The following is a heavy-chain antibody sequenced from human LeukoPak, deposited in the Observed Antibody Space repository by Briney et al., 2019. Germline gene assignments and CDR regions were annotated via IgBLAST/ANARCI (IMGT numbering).Heavy chain of an antibody. J-gene: IGHJ5*02. V-gene: IGHV4-31*03. CDR3: ARDKTSPFFFGS. D-gene: IGHD3-3*01. CDR2: IYYSGST. CDR1: GGSISSGGYY. Sequence: YPSQTLSLTCTVSGGSISSGGYYWSWIRQHPGKGLEWIGYIYYSGSTYYNPSLKSRVTISVDTSKNQFSLKLSSVTAADTAVYYCARDKTSPFFFGSWGQGTLVTVSS.